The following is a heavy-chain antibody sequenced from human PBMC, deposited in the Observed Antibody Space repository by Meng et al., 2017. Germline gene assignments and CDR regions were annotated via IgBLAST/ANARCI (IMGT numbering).Heavy chain of an antibody. CDR1: GGSFSGYY. CDR3: ARGSTWDGSGSYYPVYFDY. D-gene: IGHD3-10*01. Sequence: QVQLQQWGAGLLKPSETLSLTCAFYGGSFSGYYWSWIRQPPGKGLEWIGEINHSGSTNYNPSLKSRVTISVDTSKNQFSLKLSSVTAADTAVYYCARGSTWDGSGSYYPVYFDYWGQGTLVTVSS. V-gene: IGHV4-34*01. CDR2: INHSGST. J-gene: IGHJ4*02.